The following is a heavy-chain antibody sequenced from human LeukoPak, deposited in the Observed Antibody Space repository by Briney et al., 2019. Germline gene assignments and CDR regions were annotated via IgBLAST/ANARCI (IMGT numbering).Heavy chain of an antibody. V-gene: IGHV3-30*19. CDR2: ISYDGSNK. Sequence: PGGSLRLSCAASGFTFSSYGMHWVRQSPGKGLEWVAVISYDGSNKYYADSVKGRFTISRDNSKNTLYLQMNSLRAEDTAVYYCARGGMWELLNVLCYWGQGTLVTVSS. CDR3: ARGGMWELLNVLCY. J-gene: IGHJ4*02. D-gene: IGHD1-26*01. CDR1: GFTFSSYG.